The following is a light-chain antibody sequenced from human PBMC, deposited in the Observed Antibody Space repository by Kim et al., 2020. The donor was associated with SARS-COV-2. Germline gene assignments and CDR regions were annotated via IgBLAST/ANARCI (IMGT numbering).Light chain of an antibody. V-gene: IGKV1-8*01. CDR2: DAS. Sequence: IRMAQSPSSLTASTGDRVTITCRASQGISSYLAWYQQKPGKAPKLLIYDASTLQSGVPSRFSGSGSGTDFTLSISRLQSEDYATYYCQQYYDYPPLTFGQGTKVEIK. J-gene: IGKJ2*01. CDR3: QQYYDYPPLT. CDR1: QGISSY.